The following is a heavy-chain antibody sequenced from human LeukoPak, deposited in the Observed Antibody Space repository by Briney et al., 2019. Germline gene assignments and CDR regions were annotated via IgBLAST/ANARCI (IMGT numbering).Heavy chain of an antibody. CDR1: GFTFSSYG. V-gene: IGHV3-30*03. J-gene: IGHJ4*02. D-gene: IGHD5-12*01. CDR2: IKFDGSNI. Sequence: GGSLRLSCAASGFTFSSYGMSWVRQAPGKGLEWLAVIKFDGSNIHYADSVRGRFTIYRDNAKNSLYLQMNSLRAEDTAVYYCARHRARSGYGHWGQGTLVTVSS. CDR3: ARHRARSGYGH.